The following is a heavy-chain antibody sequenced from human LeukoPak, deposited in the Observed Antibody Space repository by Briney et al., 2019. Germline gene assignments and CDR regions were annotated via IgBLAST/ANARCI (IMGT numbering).Heavy chain of an antibody. D-gene: IGHD3-10*01. CDR1: GGSFSGYY. V-gene: IGHV4-34*01. CDR3: ARGGRRGAYFDY. Sequence: PSETLSLTCAVYGGSFSGYYWSWIRRPPGKGLEWIGEINHSGSTNYNPSLKSRVTISVGTSKNQFSLKLSSVTAADTAVYYCARGGRRGAYFDYWGQGTLVTVSS. J-gene: IGHJ4*02. CDR2: INHSGST.